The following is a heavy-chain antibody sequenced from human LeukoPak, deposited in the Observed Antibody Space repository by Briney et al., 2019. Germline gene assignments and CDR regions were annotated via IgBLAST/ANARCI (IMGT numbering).Heavy chain of an antibody. CDR1: GYTFTGYY. Sequence: ASVKVSCKASGYTFTGYYMHWVRQAPGQGLEWMGWINPNSGGTNYAQKFQGRVTTTRDTSISTAYMELSRLRSDDTAVYYCARDISGSSSGYYYYYMDVWGKGTTVTVSS. J-gene: IGHJ6*03. D-gene: IGHD6-6*01. CDR3: ARDISGSSSGYYYYYMDV. V-gene: IGHV1-2*02. CDR2: INPNSGGT.